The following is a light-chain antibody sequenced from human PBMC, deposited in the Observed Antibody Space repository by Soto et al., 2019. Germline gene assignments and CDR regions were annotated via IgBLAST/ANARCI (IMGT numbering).Light chain of an antibody. CDR2: TTS. J-gene: IGKJ3*01. V-gene: IGKV1-39*01. CDR1: HSISTY. Sequence: IQLTQSPSSLSASVGDRVTITCRASHSISTYLNWYQQKPGKAPSLLIYTTSSLQSGVPSGFSGSGSGTDFTLTIGGLQPADFAIYYCQQSYSSPYTFGLGTKVDIK. CDR3: QQSYSSPYT.